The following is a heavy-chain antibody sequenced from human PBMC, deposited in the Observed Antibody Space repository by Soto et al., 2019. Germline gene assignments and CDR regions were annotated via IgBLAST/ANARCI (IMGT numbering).Heavy chain of an antibody. Sequence: QVQLVQSGAEMKEPGSSVKVSCKTAGGTFSSSAISWLRQAPGQGLEWMGGIIPLSRTTDYAQTCQGRVTIAADESTSTAYMELSSLRSEDTAVYYGARENDRLQLGGNYYYILDVWGQGTTITVSS. CDR2: IIPLSRTT. D-gene: IGHD4-4*01. CDR3: ARENDRLQLGGNYYYILDV. V-gene: IGHV1-69*12. J-gene: IGHJ6*02. CDR1: GGTFSSSA.